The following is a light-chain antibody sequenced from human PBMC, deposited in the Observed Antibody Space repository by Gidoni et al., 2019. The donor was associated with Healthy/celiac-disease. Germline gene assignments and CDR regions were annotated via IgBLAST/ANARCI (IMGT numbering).Light chain of an antibody. J-gene: IGKJ2*02. Sequence: DMQMTQSPSSLSASVGDRVTITCRASQSISSYLNWYQQKPGKAPKLLSYAASSLQSGVPSRFSGSGSGTDVTLTISSLQPEDFATYYCQQSYSTPMCTFGQGTKLEIK. CDR3: QQSYSTPMCT. V-gene: IGKV1-39*01. CDR1: QSISSY. CDR2: AAS.